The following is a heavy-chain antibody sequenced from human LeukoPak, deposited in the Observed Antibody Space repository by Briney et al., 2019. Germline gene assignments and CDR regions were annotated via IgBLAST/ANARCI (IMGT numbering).Heavy chain of an antibody. CDR2: ISGGGDNT. CDR3: AKFEGALLGNYYMDV. CDR1: GFPPSSFA. Sequence: RRSLRLSCALSGFPPSSFATSWVRQAPGKGREWVSSISGGGDNTFFADSVKGRFTISRDNSKNTLFLQMVNLRAEDTAVYYCAKFEGALLGNYYMDVWGKGTTVTVSS. V-gene: IGHV3-23*01. J-gene: IGHJ6*03.